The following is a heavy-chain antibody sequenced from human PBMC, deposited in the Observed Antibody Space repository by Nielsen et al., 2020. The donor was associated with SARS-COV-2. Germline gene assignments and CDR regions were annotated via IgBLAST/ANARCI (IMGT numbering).Heavy chain of an antibody. Sequence: GESLKISCAASGISFNSYWMSWVRQAPGKGLEWVANIKQDGGEKYYVDSVKDRFTISRDNAKNSLYLQMNSLTAEDTAVYYCAKVFGNVCPYNWGQGTLVTVSS. J-gene: IGHJ4*02. CDR3: AKVFGNVCPYN. D-gene: IGHD3-10*02. CDR2: IKQDGGEK. V-gene: IGHV3-7*03. CDR1: GISFNSYW.